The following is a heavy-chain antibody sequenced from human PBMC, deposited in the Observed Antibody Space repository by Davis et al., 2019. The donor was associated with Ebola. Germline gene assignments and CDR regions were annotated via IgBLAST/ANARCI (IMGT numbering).Heavy chain of an antibody. V-gene: IGHV3-23*01. J-gene: IGHJ6*02. CDR2: ISGSGGST. CDR1: GFTFSSYA. D-gene: IGHD2-15*01. Sequence: GESLKISCAASGFTFSSYAMSWVRQAPGKGLEWVSAISGSGGSTYYADSVKGRFTISRDNSKNTLYLQMNSLRAEDTAVYYCAKNQDCSGGRCYYYGMDVWGQGTTVTVSS. CDR3: AKNQDCSGGRCYYYGMDV.